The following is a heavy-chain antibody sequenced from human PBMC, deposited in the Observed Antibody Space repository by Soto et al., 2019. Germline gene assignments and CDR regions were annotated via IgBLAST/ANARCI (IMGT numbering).Heavy chain of an antibody. V-gene: IGHV3-30-3*02. CDR2: ISYDGSNK. Sequence: HPGGSLRLSCAASGFTFSSYAMHWVRQAPGKGLEWVAVISYDGSNKYYAASVKGRFTISRDNSKNMLYLEMNSLRAEDTAVYYCAKRSGGYSEFDYWGQGTLVTVSS. J-gene: IGHJ4*02. CDR3: AKRSGGYSEFDY. D-gene: IGHD5-12*01. CDR1: GFTFSSYA.